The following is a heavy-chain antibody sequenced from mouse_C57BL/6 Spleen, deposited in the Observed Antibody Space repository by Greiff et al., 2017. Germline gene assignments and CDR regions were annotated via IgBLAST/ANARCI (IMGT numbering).Heavy chain of an antibody. CDR3: AKIYYYGPFDY. CDR1: GYAFSSSW. V-gene: IGHV1-82*01. J-gene: IGHJ2*01. Sequence: VKLQQSGPELVKPGASVKISCKASGYAFSSSWMNWVKQRPGKGLEWIGRIYPGDGDTNYNGKFKGKATLTADKSSSTAYMQLSSLTSEDSAVYFCAKIYYYGPFDYWGQGTTLTVSS. CDR2: IYPGDGDT. D-gene: IGHD1-1*01.